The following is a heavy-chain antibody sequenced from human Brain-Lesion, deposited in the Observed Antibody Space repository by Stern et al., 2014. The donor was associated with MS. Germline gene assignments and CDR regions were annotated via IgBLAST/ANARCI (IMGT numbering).Heavy chain of an antibody. V-gene: IGHV3-7*03. CDR1: GFAFTDHW. CDR3: SRETWLQDY. D-gene: IGHD5-12*01. Sequence: EVQLLESGGGLVQPGGSLRLSWAASGFAFTDHWMRWLRQDPARRLEGAASIKGDGSTMNYVESVKGRFTISRDTARKSLKLQMDSLRAEDTAIYYCSRETWLQDYWGQGTLVTVSS. J-gene: IGHJ4*02. CDR2: IKGDGSTM.